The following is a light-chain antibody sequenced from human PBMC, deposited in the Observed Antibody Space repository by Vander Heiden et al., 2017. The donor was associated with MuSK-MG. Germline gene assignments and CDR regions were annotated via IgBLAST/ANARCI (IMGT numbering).Light chain of an antibody. CDR2: AAS. CDR3: QQLNKYFYGT. Sequence: DIQLTQSPSFLSASVGDRVTITCRASQGINSYLAWFQQKPGKAPKLLIFAASTLQSGVPSRFSGSGSGTEFTLTISSLQPEDFATYYCQQLNKYFYGTFGPGTKVDIK. CDR1: QGINSY. J-gene: IGKJ3*01. V-gene: IGKV1-9*01.